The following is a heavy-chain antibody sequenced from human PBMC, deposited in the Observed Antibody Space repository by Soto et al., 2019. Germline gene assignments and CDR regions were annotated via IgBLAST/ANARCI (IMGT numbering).Heavy chain of an antibody. CDR1: GFTFDDSA. J-gene: IGHJ4*02. V-gene: IGHV3-9*01. CDR2: IGSNSGGI. Sequence: DVQLVESGGGLVQPGRSLRLSCAASGFTFDDSAMHWVRQPPGKGLEWVSGIGSNSGGISYADSVKGRFTISRDNAKNSLYLQMNSLRAEDTALYYCAKGLSEGYFDYWGQGTLVTVSS. CDR3: AKGLSEGYFDY.